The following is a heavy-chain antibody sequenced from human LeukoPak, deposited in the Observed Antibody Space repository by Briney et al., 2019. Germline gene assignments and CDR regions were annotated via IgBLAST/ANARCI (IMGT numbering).Heavy chain of an antibody. V-gene: IGHV4-39*01. CDR2: IYYSGST. CDR1: GGSISSSSYC. J-gene: IGHJ5*02. CDR3: ARVLSWFDP. Sequence: SETLSLTCTVSGGSISSSSYCWGWIRQPPGKGLEWIGSIYYSGSTYYNPSLKSRVTISVDTSKNQFSLKLSSVTAADTAVYYCARVLSWFDPWGQGTLVTVSS.